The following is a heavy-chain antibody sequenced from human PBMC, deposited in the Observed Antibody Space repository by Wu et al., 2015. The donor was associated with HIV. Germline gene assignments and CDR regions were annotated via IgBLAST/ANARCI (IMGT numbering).Heavy chain of an antibody. CDR2: IIPIWGTA. CDR3: ARGQLSGIYFFPH. D-gene: IGHD1-1*01. V-gene: IGHV1-69*05. J-gene: IGHJ1*01. Sequence: QVQLVQSGAEVKKPGSSVKVSCKASGDTLSRFAIAWVRQAPGQGLEWMGGIIPIWGTANHAQKFQGRVTTTTDEPTSTAYMELTSLTSDDTAVYFCARGQLSGIYFFPHWGQGTPVTVSS. CDR1: GDTLSRFA.